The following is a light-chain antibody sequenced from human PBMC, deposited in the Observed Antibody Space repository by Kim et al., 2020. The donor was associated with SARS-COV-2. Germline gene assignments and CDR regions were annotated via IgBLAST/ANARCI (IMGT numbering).Light chain of an antibody. CDR3: QQYGTHST. Sequence: ASEENAVNIAGRAGKSVGLWGAWDQQKPGQVRKLLMNRSSQLQEGVPPGCVGGGSGTNLTLTTTSLQPSDFAVYYCQQYGTHSTFGPGTKVDIK. CDR1: KSVGLW. J-gene: IGKJ1*01. CDR2: RSS. V-gene: IGKV1-5*03.